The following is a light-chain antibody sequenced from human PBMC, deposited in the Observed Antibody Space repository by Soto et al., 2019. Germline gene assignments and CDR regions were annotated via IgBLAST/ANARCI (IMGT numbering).Light chain of an antibody. CDR1: QSVSSY. V-gene: IGKV3-11*01. CDR2: DAS. Sequence: EIVLTQSPATLSLSPGERATLSCRASQSVSSYLAWYQQKPGQAPRLLIYDASNRATGIPARFSGSGSGTDFTLTISSLAPEDFAVYYRQQRSNFGPGTKVDIK. CDR3: QQRSN. J-gene: IGKJ3*01.